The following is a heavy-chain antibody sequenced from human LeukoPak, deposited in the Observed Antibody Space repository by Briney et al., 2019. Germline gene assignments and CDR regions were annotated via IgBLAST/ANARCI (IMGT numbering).Heavy chain of an antibody. CDR1: GGSISSYY. CDR2: THNSGST. D-gene: IGHD6-19*01. V-gene: IGHV4-59*01. Sequence: PSETLSLTCTVSGGSISSYYWSWIRQSPGKGLEWIGYTHNSGSTNYHPSLKSRVTMSVDTAKNQFSLKLTSVTAADTAVYFCARGGWSLDSWGQGTLVTVSS. J-gene: IGHJ4*02. CDR3: ARGGWSLDS.